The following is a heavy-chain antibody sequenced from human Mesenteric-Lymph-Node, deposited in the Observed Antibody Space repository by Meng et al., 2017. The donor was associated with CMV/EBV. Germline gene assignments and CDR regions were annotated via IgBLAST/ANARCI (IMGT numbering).Heavy chain of an antibody. CDR2: ICSGDTT. D-gene: IGHD3-16*01. Sequence: GGSLRLSCTVSGFTASHMNWVRQAPGKGPERISVICSGDTTHYAHSVKDRFTISRDNSMNTLYLQMSSLRAEDTAIYSCVVGYDSRKVAYWGQGTLVTVSS. V-gene: IGHV3-53*01. CDR3: VVGYDSRKVAY. J-gene: IGHJ4*02. CDR1: GFTASH.